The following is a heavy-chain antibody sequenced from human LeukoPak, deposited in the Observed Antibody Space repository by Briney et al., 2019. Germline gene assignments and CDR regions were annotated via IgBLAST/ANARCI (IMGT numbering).Heavy chain of an antibody. J-gene: IGHJ4*02. V-gene: IGHV3-21*01. CDR1: GFTFNTFS. CDR2: ITSGGDYI. Sequence: GGSLRLSCAASGFTFNTFSMNWVRQAAGKGMEWVSSITSGGDYIYYADSVKGRFTTARDNAKNSLSLQLNSLRVEDTAVYYCARGHYDVLAASYKWTPDYWGQGTLVTVSS. CDR3: ARGHYDVLAASYKWTPDY. D-gene: IGHD3-9*01.